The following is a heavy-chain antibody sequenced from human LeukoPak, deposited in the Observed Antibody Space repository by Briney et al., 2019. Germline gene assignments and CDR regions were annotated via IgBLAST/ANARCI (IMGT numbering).Heavy chain of an antibody. D-gene: IGHD2-2*03. Sequence: KGSGPTLVKPTQTLTLTCTFSGFSLSTSGVGVGWIRQPPGKALEWLALIYWNDDKRYSPSLESRLTITKDTSKNQVVLTMTNMDPVDTATYYCAHTPAGVGYCSSTSCYIFEGYFDYWGQGTLVTVSS. CDR1: GFSLSTSGVG. J-gene: IGHJ4*02. V-gene: IGHV2-5*01. CDR2: IYWNDDK. CDR3: AHTPAGVGYCSSTSCYIFEGYFDY.